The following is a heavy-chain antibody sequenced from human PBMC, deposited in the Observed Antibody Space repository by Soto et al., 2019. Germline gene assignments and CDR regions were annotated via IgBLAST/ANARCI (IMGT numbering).Heavy chain of an antibody. Sequence: SETLSLTCTVSGGSISSYYWSWIRQPPGKGLEWIGYIYYSGSTNYNPSLKSRVTISVDTSKNQFSLKLSSVTAADTAVYYCARTFYYDFWSGYNWFDPWGQGTLVTVSS. D-gene: IGHD3-3*01. V-gene: IGHV4-59*01. J-gene: IGHJ5*02. CDR3: ARTFYYDFWSGYNWFDP. CDR2: IYYSGST. CDR1: GGSISSYY.